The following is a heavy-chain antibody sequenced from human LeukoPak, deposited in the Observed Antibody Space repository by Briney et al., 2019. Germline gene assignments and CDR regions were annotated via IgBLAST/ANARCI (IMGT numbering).Heavy chain of an antibody. CDR1: GFTFSGSA. V-gene: IGHV3-73*01. CDR3: TRPSYDSSVSGVVY. Sequence: GGSLRLSCATSGFTFSGSAIHWVRQASGKGLEWVGRIRSKANSYATTDVASVRGRFSITRDDSKNTAYLQMNSLKTEDTAVYYCTRPSYDSSVSGVVYWGQGTLVTVSS. J-gene: IGHJ4*02. D-gene: IGHD3-22*01. CDR2: IRSKANSYAT.